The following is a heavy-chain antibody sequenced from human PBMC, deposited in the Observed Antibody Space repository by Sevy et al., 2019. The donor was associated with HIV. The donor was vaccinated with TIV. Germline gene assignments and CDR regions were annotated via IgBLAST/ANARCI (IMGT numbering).Heavy chain of an antibody. CDR3: VKEGGGEGGDH. CDR1: GFSFSSYG. CDR2: IQYDGSNK. V-gene: IGHV3-30*02. Sequence: GGSLRLSCAASGFSFSSYGMHWVRQAPGKGLEWMSCIQYDGSNKDYADSVKGRFTISRDNSKNTLYLQMNSLRVEDRAVFYCVKEGGGEGGDHWGQGTLVTVSS. J-gene: IGHJ4*02. D-gene: IGHD2-21*01.